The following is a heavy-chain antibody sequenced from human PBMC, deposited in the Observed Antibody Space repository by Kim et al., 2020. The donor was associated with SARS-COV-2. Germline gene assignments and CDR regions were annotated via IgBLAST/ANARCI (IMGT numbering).Heavy chain of an antibody. CDR3: ASSRDGYNYEHYFDY. V-gene: IGHV3-23*01. D-gene: IGHD5-12*01. Sequence: ASVKGRFTISRGNSKNTLYLQMNSLRAEDTAVYYCASSRDGYNYEHYFDYWGQGTLVTVSS. J-gene: IGHJ4*02.